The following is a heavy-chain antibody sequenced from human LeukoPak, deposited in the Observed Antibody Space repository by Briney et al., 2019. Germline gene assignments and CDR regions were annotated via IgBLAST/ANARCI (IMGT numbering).Heavy chain of an antibody. CDR3: ARDLSHTFDY. CDR2: INSDGTYT. J-gene: IGHJ4*02. CDR1: GFPFSSSW. Sequence: PGGSLRLSCAASGFPFSSSWMLWVRHAPGKGLVWVSRINSDGTYTNYADSVKGRFTISRDNAKNTLYLQIHRLRAEDTAVYYCARDLSHTFDYWGQGTLVTVSS. V-gene: IGHV3-74*01.